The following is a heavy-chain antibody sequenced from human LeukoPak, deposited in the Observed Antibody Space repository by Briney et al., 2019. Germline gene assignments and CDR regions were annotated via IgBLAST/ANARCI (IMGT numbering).Heavy chain of an antibody. V-gene: IGHV4-38-2*02. D-gene: IGHD7-27*01. Sequence: SETLSLTCTVSGYSISSGYYWGWIRQPPGKGLEWIGSIYHSGSTYYNPSLKSRVTISVDTSKNQFSLKLSSVTAADTAVYYCATDGTGEDYWGQGTLVTVSS. CDR1: GYSISSGYY. CDR2: IYHSGST. CDR3: ATDGTGEDY. J-gene: IGHJ4*02.